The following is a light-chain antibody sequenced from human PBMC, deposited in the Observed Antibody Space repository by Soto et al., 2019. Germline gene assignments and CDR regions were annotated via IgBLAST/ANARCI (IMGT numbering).Light chain of an antibody. J-gene: IGLJ2*01. CDR2: DVS. V-gene: IGLV2-14*03. CDR1: SSDIGAYNY. CDR3: SSYIGNSKGL. Sequence: QSALTQPASVSGSPGQSITISCTGTSSDIGAYNYVCWYQQHPGKAPKLLIYDVSNRPSGVSNRFSGSKSGNTASLTISGXXXXXXXXYYCSSYIGNSKGLFGGGTKLTVL.